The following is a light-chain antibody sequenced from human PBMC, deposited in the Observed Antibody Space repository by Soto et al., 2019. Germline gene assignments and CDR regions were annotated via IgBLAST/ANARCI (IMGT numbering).Light chain of an antibody. CDR2: EVT. CDR1: SGDIGTYNF. J-gene: IGLJ1*01. V-gene: IGLV2-8*01. CDR3: SSYAGNNNYV. Sequence: QPVLTQPPSASGSPGQSVTISCTGTSGDIGTYNFVSWYQQHPGKAPKLMIYEVTKWPSGVPDRFSGSKSGNTASLTISGLQGEDEADYYCSSYAGNNNYVFGTGTKLTVL.